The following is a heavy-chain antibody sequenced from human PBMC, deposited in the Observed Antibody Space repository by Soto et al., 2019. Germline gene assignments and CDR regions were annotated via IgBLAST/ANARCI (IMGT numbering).Heavy chain of an antibody. CDR1: GFTFSSHA. CDR3: AKELQVSGWLSDRTFDN. V-gene: IGHV3-23*01. Sequence: PGGSLRLSCAVSGFTFSSHAMSWVRQAPGKGLECVSSITGSGDSTYYADSVKGRFTISRDKSKSTLYLQMNSLRAEDTAVYYCAKELQVSGWLSDRTFDNWGQGTQVTVSS. CDR2: ITGSGDST. D-gene: IGHD6-19*01. J-gene: IGHJ4*02.